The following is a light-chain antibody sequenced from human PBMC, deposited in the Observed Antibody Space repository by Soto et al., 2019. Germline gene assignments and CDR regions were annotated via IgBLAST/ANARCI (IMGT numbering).Light chain of an antibody. CDR3: SSKSSGSTPML. Sequence: QSALTQPASVSGSPGQSITISCTGTSSDVGGYRFVSWYQHHPGEAPKLIIYEVSNRPSGVSSRFSGSKSGNTASLTISGLQAEDESLYYCSSKSSGSTPMLFGGGT. CDR1: SSDVGGYRF. CDR2: EVS. J-gene: IGLJ3*02. V-gene: IGLV2-14*01.